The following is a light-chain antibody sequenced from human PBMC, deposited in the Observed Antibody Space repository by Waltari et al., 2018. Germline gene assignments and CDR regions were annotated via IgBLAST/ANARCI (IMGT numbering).Light chain of an antibody. Sequence: EIVLTQSPGTLSLSPGERATLPCRASQSVSSSHLARYQQKPGPAPRLLIYGASSRATGIPDRFSGSGSGTDFTLTISRLEPEDFAVYYCQQYGSSPPLTFGGGTKVEIK. J-gene: IGKJ4*01. V-gene: IGKV3-20*01. CDR2: GAS. CDR1: QSVSSSH. CDR3: QQYGSSPPLT.